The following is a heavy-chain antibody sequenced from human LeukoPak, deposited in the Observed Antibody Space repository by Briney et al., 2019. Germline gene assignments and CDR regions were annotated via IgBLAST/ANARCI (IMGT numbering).Heavy chain of an antibody. CDR3: ATDLPYYYGSGSYAI. D-gene: IGHD3-10*01. CDR1: GNTLTELS. CDR2: FDPEDGET. J-gene: IGHJ4*02. Sequence: ASEKVSCKVSGNTLTELSMHWVRQAPGKGLEWMEGFDPEDGETIYAQKFQGRVTMTEDTSTDTAYMELSSLRSEDTAVYYCATDLPYYYGSGSYAIWGQGTLVTVSS. V-gene: IGHV1-24*01.